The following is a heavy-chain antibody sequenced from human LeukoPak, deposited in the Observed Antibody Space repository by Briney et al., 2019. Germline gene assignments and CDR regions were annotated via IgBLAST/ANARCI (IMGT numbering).Heavy chain of an antibody. CDR1: GGSISSGSYY. V-gene: IGHV4-61*02. Sequence: SETLSLTCTVSGGSISSGSYYWSWIRQPAGKGLEWIGRIYTSGSTNYNPSLKSRVTISVDTSKNQFSLKLSSVTAADTAVYYCARDFYYDSSGYSDYWGQGPLVTVSS. CDR3: ARDFYYDSSGYSDY. D-gene: IGHD3-22*01. J-gene: IGHJ4*02. CDR2: IYTSGST.